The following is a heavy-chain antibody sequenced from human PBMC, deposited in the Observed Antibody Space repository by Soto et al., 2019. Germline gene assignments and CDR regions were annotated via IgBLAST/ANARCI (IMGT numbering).Heavy chain of an antibody. J-gene: IGHJ6*02. D-gene: IGHD3-10*01. V-gene: IGHV3-33*01. CDR2: ILNDGSNR. CDR3: ARDDEYSGNGMDV. CDR1: GFTFSNYG. Sequence: QVQLVESGGGVVQPGRSLRLSCAASGFTFSNYGMHWVRQAPGKGLEWVAVILNDGSNRYHADSVKDRFTISRDNSKNMVYLQMSSLRGGDTAVYYCARDDEYSGNGMDVWGQGTTVTVS.